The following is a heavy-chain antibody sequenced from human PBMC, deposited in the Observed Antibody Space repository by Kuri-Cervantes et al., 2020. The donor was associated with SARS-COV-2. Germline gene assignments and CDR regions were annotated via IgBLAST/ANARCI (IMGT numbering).Heavy chain of an antibody. D-gene: IGHD3-22*01. CDR3: TTGLAYYYDSSGYQVRYFDY. V-gene: IGHV3-73*01. CDR1: GFLFSASA. Sequence: GGSLRLSCAASGFLFSASAIHWVRQGSGKGLEWVGRVRGKANNYATAYAASVKGRFTISRDDSKNMAYLQMNSLKTEDAAVYYCTTGLAYYYDSSGYQVRYFDYWGQGTLVTVSS. CDR2: VRGKANNYAT. J-gene: IGHJ4*02.